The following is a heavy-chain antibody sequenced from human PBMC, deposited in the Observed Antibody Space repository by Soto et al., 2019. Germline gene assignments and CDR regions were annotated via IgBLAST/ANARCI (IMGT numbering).Heavy chain of an antibody. D-gene: IGHD3-22*01. CDR3: AKDLDNYYDSSESSV. J-gene: IGHJ3*01. CDR1: GFTFSSYA. V-gene: IGHV3-23*01. Sequence: GGSLRLSCAASGFTFSSYAMRWVRQAPGKGLEWVSAISGSGGSTYYADSVKGRFTISRDNSKNTLYLQMNSLRAEDTAVYYCAKDLDNYYDSSESSVWGQGTMVTVSS. CDR2: ISGSGGST.